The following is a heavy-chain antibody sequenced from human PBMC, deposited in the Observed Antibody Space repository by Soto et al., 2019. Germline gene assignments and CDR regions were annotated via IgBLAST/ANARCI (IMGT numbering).Heavy chain of an antibody. V-gene: IGHV3-53*01. CDR2: IYSGGST. CDR3: ARGSPTAAPHY. CDR1: GFTVSSNY. Sequence: GGSLRLSCAASGFTVSSNYMSWVRQAPGKGLEWVSVIYSGGSTYYADFVKGRFTISRDNSKNTLYLQMNSLRAEDTAVYYCARGSPTAAPHYWGQGTLVTVSS. D-gene: IGHD6-13*01. J-gene: IGHJ4*02.